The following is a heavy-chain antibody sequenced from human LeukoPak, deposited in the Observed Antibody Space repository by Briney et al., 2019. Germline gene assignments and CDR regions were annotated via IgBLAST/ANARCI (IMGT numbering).Heavy chain of an antibody. CDR3: ARVVKGGYSSSWYVDWFDP. J-gene: IGHJ5*02. D-gene: IGHD6-13*01. CDR2: IYYSGST. CDR1: GGSISSSSYY. Sequence: SETLSLTCTVSGGSISSSSYYWGWIRQPPGKGLEWIGSIYYSGSTYYNPSLKSRVTISVDTSKNQFSLKLSSVTAADTAVYYCARVVKGGYSSSWYVDWFDPWGQGTLVTVSS. V-gene: IGHV4-39*07.